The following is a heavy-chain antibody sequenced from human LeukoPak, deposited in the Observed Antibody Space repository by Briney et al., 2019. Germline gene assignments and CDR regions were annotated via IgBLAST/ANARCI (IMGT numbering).Heavy chain of an antibody. Sequence: PSETLSLTCAVSGGSISSGGYSWSWIRQPPGKGLEWIGYIYHSGSTYYNPSLKSRVTISVDTSKNQFSLKLSSVTAADTAVYYCARDLTIRYYYYGMDVWGQGTTVTVSS. V-gene: IGHV4-30-2*01. CDR1: GGSISSGGYS. J-gene: IGHJ6*02. CDR3: ARDLTIRYYYYGMDV. CDR2: IYHSGST. D-gene: IGHD1/OR15-1a*01.